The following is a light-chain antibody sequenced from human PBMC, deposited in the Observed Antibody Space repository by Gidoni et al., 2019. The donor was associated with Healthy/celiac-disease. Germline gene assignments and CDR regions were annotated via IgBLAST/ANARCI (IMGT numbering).Light chain of an antibody. V-gene: IGLV3-1*01. CDR1: KLGDKY. Sequence: SYELTQPPSVSVSPGQTASIPCSGDKLGDKYACWYQQKPGQSPVLIIYQDSKRPSGIPERFSGSNSGNTATLTISGTQAMDEADYYCQAWDSRRGVVFGGGTKLTVL. CDR3: QAWDSRRGVV. J-gene: IGLJ2*01. CDR2: QDS.